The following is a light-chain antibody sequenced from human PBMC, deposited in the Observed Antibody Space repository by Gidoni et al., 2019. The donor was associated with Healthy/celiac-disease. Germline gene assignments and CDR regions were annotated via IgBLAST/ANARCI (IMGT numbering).Light chain of an antibody. J-gene: IGKJ1*01. CDR3: QQSYSTPRT. V-gene: IGKV1-39*01. CDR2: AAS. CDR1: QSISSY. Sequence: IQRTQSPSSLSASVGDRVTLTCRASQSISSYLNWYQQKPGKAPKILIYAASSLQRGVPSRFSGSGSGTDFTLTISSLQPEDVATYYCQQSYSTPRTFGQGTKVEIK.